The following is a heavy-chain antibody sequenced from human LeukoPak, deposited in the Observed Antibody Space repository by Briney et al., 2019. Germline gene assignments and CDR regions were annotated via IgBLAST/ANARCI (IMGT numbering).Heavy chain of an antibody. CDR1: GYSFTNYW. V-gene: IGHV5-51*01. CDR3: ARDPHITGRTSRDASDI. Sequence: GESLKISCKGSGYSFTNYWIGWVRQMPGKGLEWMGIIYPHDSDTRYSPSFQGQVTISVDKSISTAYLQWSSLKASDTAMYYCARDPHITGRTSRDASDIWGQGTMVTVSS. J-gene: IGHJ3*02. D-gene: IGHD1-20*01. CDR2: IYPHDSDT.